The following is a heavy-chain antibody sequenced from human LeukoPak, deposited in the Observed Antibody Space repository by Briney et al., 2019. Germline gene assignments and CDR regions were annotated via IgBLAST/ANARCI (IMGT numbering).Heavy chain of an antibody. J-gene: IGHJ4*02. D-gene: IGHD5-18*01. V-gene: IGHV3-43*02. Sequence: PGGSLRLSCAASGFTFHNYAMHWVRHAPGKGLEWVSLIRGDGGSTWHADSVKGRFTISRDNSKNSLLLQMNSLRTEDTALYYCAKDFASSYGYFDYWSQGTLVTVSS. CDR1: GFTFHNYA. CDR2: IRGDGGST. CDR3: AKDFASSYGYFDY.